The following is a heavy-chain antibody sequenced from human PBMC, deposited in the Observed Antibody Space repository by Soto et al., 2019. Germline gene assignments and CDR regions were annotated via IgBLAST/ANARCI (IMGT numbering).Heavy chain of an antibody. CDR2: TYYRSRWYS. D-gene: IGHD2-15*01. V-gene: IGHV6-1*01. CDR1: GDSVSSSSVA. J-gene: IGHJ6*02. Sequence: PSQTLSLTCVISGDSVSSSSVAWNWIRQSPSRGLEWLGRTYYRSRWYSDFAVSVRGRIVINADTSKNQFSLQLNSVTPEDTAVYFCARSQEDSDYCYYGLDVWGQGTTVTVAS. CDR3: ARSQEDSDYCYYGLDV.